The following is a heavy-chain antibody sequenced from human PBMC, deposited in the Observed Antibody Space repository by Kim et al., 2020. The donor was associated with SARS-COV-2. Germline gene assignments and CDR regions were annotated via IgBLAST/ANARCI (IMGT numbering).Heavy chain of an antibody. CDR2: IDPSDSYT. J-gene: IGHJ6*02. CDR3: ARHSMTGGSGHYDFWSGYTTGGRGMDV. Sequence: GESLKISCKGSGYSFTSYWISWVRQMPGKGLEWMGRIDPSDSYTNYSPSFQGHVTISADKSISTAYLQWSSLKASDTAMYYCARHSMTGGSGHYDFWSGYTTGGRGMDVWGQGTTVTVSS. D-gene: IGHD3-3*01. V-gene: IGHV5-10-1*01. CDR1: GYSFTSYW.